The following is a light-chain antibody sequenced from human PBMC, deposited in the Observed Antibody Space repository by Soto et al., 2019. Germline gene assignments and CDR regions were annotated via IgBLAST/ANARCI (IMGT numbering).Light chain of an antibody. Sequence: EFVLTQSPGTLSLSPGERATLSCRASQTVRNNYLAWYQQKPGQAPRLLIYDASSRATGIPDGFSGGGSGTDFTLTISRLEPEDFAVYYCQQYSNWPPTFGQGTRLEIK. CDR1: QTVRNNY. J-gene: IGKJ5*01. CDR3: QQYSNWPPT. CDR2: DAS. V-gene: IGKV3-20*01.